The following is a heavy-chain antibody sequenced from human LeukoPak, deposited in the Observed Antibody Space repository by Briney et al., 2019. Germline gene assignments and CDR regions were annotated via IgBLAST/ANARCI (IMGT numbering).Heavy chain of an antibody. J-gene: IGHJ4*02. CDR1: GGSISTYY. D-gene: IGHD6-13*01. CDR3: ARADSSSWLVLDY. V-gene: IGHV4-59*01. Sequence: SETLSLTCTVSGGSISTYYWSWIRQPPGKGLEWIGYIYYTGSINYNPSLKSRVTISVDTSKNQFSLRLSSVTAADTAVYFCARADSSSWLVLDYWGQGTLVTVSS. CDR2: IYYTGSI.